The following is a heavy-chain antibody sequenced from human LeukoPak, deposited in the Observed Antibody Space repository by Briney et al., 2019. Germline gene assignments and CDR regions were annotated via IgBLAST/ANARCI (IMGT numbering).Heavy chain of an antibody. V-gene: IGHV3-23*01. CDR2: ISGGGST. Sequence: PGGSLGLSCAASGFIFNNYAMTWVRQAPGKGLEWVSAISGGGSTYYADSVKGRFTISRDNAKNSLYLQMNSLRAEDTAVYYCARLGVGATGGWFDPWGQGTLVTVSS. D-gene: IGHD1-26*01. CDR3: ARLGVGATGGWFDP. CDR1: GFIFNNYA. J-gene: IGHJ5*02.